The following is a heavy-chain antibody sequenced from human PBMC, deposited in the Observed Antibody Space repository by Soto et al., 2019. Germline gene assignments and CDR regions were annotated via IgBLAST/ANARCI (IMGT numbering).Heavy chain of an antibody. CDR2: IWYDGSSE. D-gene: IGHD1-1*01. CDR1: GFTFSSYG. Sequence: GSLRLSCAASGFTFSSYGMHWVRQAPGKGLEWVAVIWYDGSSEYYADSVKARFTISRDNSRNTLYLQMTSLRAEDTAVYYCARGTGNFFYYLDVWGQGTTVTVSS. J-gene: IGHJ6*03. V-gene: IGHV3-33*01. CDR3: ARGTGNFFYYLDV.